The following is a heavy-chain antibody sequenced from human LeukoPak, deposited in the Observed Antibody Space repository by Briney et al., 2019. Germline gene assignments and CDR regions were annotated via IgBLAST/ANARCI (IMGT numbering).Heavy chain of an antibody. V-gene: IGHV3-74*01. Sequence: PGGSLRLSCAASGFTLSSYWMHWVRQAPGKGLVWVSRINEEGTTIDYADSVRGRFTISRDIAKNTLYLQMNSLRPEDTAVYHCVNDFVGVEEFWGQGTLVTVSS. J-gene: IGHJ4*02. CDR2: INEEGTTI. CDR1: GFTLSSYW. CDR3: VNDFVGVEEF. D-gene: IGHD3-16*01.